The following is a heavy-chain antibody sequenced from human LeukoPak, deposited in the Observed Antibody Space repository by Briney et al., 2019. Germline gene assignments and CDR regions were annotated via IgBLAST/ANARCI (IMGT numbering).Heavy chain of an antibody. CDR3: ARLNTAMVLAFDI. CDR2: IYTGGTT. Sequence: PGGSLRLSCAASVFTFSDNYMSWVRQAPGKGLEWVSIIYTGGTTYYADSVRGRSTISRDSSKNTVYLQMNSLTAGDTAVYYCARLNTAMVLAFDIWGQGTMVTVSS. V-gene: IGHV3-53*01. CDR1: VFTFSDNY. D-gene: IGHD5-18*01. J-gene: IGHJ3*02.